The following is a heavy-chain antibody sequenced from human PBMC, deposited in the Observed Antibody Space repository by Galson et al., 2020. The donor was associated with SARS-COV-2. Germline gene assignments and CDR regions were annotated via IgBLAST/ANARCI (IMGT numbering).Heavy chain of an antibody. V-gene: IGHV1-2*02. Sequence: ASVTVSCPASPYTFRGYYVHWVRQAPGQGLEWMGSINPNSVGTEYTQKCQGRAIMPRHTAIRTTYMGLGRLTSDDTAVYYCARDLDDPIPLAGAGWGVDFWGQGTLVTVSS. J-gene: IGHJ4*02. CDR3: ARDLDDPIPLAGAGWGVDF. D-gene: IGHD6-19*01. CDR2: INPNSVGT. CDR1: PYTFRGYY.